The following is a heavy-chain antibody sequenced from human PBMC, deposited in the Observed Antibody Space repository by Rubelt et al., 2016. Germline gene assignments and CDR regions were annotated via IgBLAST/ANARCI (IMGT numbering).Heavy chain of an antibody. V-gene: IGHV3-74*01. CDR2: INGDGSSI. CDR1: GFPLSHYW. Sequence: GGGVVQPGRALRLSCAASGFPLSHYWMHWVRQVPGKGLVWVARINGDGSSIADVDYVKGRVTISRENAKCMVYLQMSSLRVEDKAVYYCAREPGIVAADDAFDFWGQGTLVSVAS. D-gene: IGHD6-13*01. CDR3: AREPGIVAADDAFDF. J-gene: IGHJ3*01.